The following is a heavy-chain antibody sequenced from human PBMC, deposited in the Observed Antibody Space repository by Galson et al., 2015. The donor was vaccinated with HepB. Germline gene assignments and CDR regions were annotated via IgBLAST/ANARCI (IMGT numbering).Heavy chain of an antibody. CDR2: INHSGST. Sequence: ETLSLTCAVYGGSFSGYYWSWIRQPPGKGLEWIGEINHSGSTNYNPSLKSRVTISVDTSKNQFSLKLSSVTAADTAVYYCARGPPLYYCSSTSCYGGDMRRYFDYWGQGTLVTVSS. CDR1: GGSFSGYY. CDR3: ARGPPLYYCSSTSCYGGDMRRYFDY. V-gene: IGHV4-34*01. D-gene: IGHD2-2*01. J-gene: IGHJ4*02.